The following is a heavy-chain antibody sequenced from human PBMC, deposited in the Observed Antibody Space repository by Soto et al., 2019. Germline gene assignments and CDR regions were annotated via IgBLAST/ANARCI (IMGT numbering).Heavy chain of an antibody. J-gene: IGHJ5*02. D-gene: IGHD5-18*01. CDR3: ARDLRIGRGYSYGAFDP. CDR2: IYTSGST. CDR1: VGSISIYY. Sequence: SETLSLTCTVSVGSISIYYWSWIRQPAGKGLEWIGRIYTSGSTNYNPSLKSRVTMSVDTSKNQFSLKLRSVTAADTAVYYCARDLRIGRGYSYGAFDPWGQGTMVTVSS. V-gene: IGHV4-4*07.